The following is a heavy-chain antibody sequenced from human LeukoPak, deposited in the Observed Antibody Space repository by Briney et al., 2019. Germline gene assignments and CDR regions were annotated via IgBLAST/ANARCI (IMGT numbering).Heavy chain of an antibody. CDR1: GFTFSSYG. CDR2: ISRDGKRQ. Sequence: GRSLRLSCAASGFTFSSYGMHWVRQAPGKGLEWLATISRDGKRQFYTDSVKGRFTISRDDSRNTLYLQMNSLRPEDTAVYYCARDRLNRAYCGNDCYSAAFDYWGQGTLVTVSS. V-gene: IGHV3-30*03. J-gene: IGHJ4*02. CDR3: ARDRLNRAYCGNDCYSAAFDY. D-gene: IGHD2-21*02.